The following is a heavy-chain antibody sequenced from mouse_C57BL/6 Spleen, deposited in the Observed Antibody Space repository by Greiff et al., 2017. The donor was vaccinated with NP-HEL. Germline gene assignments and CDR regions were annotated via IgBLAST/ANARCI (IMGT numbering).Heavy chain of an antibody. CDR2: ISSGSSTI. Sequence: EVKVVESGGGLVKPGGSLKLSCAASGFTLSDYGMHWVRQAPEKGLEWVAYISSGSSTIYYADTVKGPFTISRDNAKNTLFLQMTSLRSEDTAMYYCAREGLRRFYYAMDYWGQGTSVTVSS. V-gene: IGHV5-17*01. J-gene: IGHJ4*01. D-gene: IGHD2-4*01. CDR1: GFTLSDYG. CDR3: AREGLRRFYYAMDY.